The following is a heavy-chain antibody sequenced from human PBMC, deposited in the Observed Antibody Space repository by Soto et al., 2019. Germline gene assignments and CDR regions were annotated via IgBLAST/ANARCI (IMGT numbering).Heavy chain of an antibody. CDR2: ISSRSDTL. D-gene: IGHD2-15*01. V-gene: IGHV3-48*02. Sequence: PGGSLRLPCEGSGFTFSAYAMNWVRQAPGKGLEWVSYISSRSDTLYYADSVKGRFTISRDNAKNSVYLQVNNLRDEDTAVYYCARDWDIVILSVPIPNYNYGMDVWGQGTTVTVSS. CDR3: ARDWDIVILSVPIPNYNYGMDV. CDR1: GFTFSAYA. J-gene: IGHJ6*02.